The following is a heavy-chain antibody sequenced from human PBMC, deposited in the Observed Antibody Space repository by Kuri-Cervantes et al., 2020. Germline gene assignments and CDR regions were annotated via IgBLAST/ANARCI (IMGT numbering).Heavy chain of an antibody. CDR3: ASDLLRIVVVPAATPHYGMDV. J-gene: IGHJ6*02. CDR2: KGYDGRNK. Sequence: GESLKISCAASGSTFSSYAMHWVRQAPGKGVEWVAVKGYDGRNKYYAKSVKGRFTISRDNSKNTLYLQMNSLNAEDTAVYYCASDLLRIVVVPAATPHYGMDVWGQGTTVTVSS. V-gene: IGHV3-33*01. D-gene: IGHD2-2*01. CDR1: GSTFSSYA.